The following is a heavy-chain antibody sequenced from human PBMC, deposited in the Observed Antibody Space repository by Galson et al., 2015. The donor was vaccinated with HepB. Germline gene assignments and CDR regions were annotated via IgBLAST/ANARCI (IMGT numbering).Heavy chain of an antibody. CDR2: ISYDGSNK. J-gene: IGHJ4*02. CDR3: ARLGYYYDSSGYDY. D-gene: IGHD3-22*01. CDR1: GFTFSSYA. Sequence: PRLSCAASGFTFSSYAMHWVRQAPGKGLEWVAVISYDGSNKYYADSVKGRFTISRDNSKNTLYLQMNSLRAEDTAVYYCARLGYYYDSSGYDYWGQGTLVTASS. V-gene: IGHV3-30-3*01.